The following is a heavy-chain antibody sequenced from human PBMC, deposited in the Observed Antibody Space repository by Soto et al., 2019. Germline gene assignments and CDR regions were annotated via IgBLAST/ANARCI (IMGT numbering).Heavy chain of an antibody. D-gene: IGHD6-25*01. J-gene: IGHJ4*02. V-gene: IGHV1-46*01. CDR2: VDPRDGST. CDR1: GYIFTTYS. Sequence: QVQLVQSGAEMKRPGASVILSCKASGYIFTTYSIHWVRQTAGQGLEWMAKVDPRDGSTGYAQKFGGRVAMAWDTSTGTVSMEVSSLPSDDTATYYCARVRSSGREFDYWGQGTQVTVSS. CDR3: ARVRSSGREFDY.